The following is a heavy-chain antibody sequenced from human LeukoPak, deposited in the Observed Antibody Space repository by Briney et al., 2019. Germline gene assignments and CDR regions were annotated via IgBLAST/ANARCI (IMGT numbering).Heavy chain of an antibody. CDR3: ARPAGAVPDEY. J-gene: IGHJ4*02. Sequence: GGSLRPSCAVPGFTLSKYRRDGVGKAQGKGRMWVSRIDTGGSSTYYADSVKGRFTISRDNAKNTLYLQMNSLRAEDTAVYYCARPAGAVPDEYWGQGILVTVSS. D-gene: IGHD6-19*01. CDR1: GFTLSKYR. V-gene: IGHV3-74*01. CDR2: IDTGGSST.